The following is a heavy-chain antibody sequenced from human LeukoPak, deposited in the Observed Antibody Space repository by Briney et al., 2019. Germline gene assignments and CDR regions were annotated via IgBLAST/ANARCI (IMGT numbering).Heavy chain of an antibody. CDR3: ATSNDAKIAPFDH. CDR1: GGSMSAYQ. Sequence: EPSETLSLTCTVSGGSMSAYQWSWVRQSPEKGLEWIGCINTKGETSYNPSLKSRVTTSVDASKSQFSLRLTSVTAADTAVYYCATSNDAKIAPFDHWGQGAPVTVSS. J-gene: IGHJ4*02. CDR2: INTKGET. V-gene: IGHV4-4*09. D-gene: IGHD2-21*01.